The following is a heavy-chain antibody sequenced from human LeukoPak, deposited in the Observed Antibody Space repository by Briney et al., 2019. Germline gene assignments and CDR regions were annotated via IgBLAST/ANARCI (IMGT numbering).Heavy chain of an antibody. Sequence: PGGSLRLSCAASGFTFSDYYMSWIRQAPGKGLEWVSYISSSGSTIHYADSVKGRSTISRDNAKNSLYLQMNSLRAEDTAVYYCARVGSSAYNWFDPWGQGTLVTVSS. V-gene: IGHV3-11*01. J-gene: IGHJ5*02. D-gene: IGHD6-13*01. CDR2: ISSSGSTI. CDR1: GFTFSDYY. CDR3: ARVGSSAYNWFDP.